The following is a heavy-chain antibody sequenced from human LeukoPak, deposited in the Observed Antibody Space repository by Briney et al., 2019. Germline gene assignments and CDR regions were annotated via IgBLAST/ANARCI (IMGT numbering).Heavy chain of an antibody. CDR2: ISSSSSTI. CDR3: ARVGTAMVTIVAPYYMDV. V-gene: IGHV3-48*04. D-gene: IGHD5-18*01. J-gene: IGHJ6*03. CDR1: GFTFSSYS. Sequence: GGSLRLSCAASGFTFSSYSMNWVRQAPGKGLEWVSYISSSSSTIYYADSVKGRFTISRDNAKNSLSLQMNSLRAEDTAVYYCARVGTAMVTIVAPYYMDVWGKGTTVTVSS.